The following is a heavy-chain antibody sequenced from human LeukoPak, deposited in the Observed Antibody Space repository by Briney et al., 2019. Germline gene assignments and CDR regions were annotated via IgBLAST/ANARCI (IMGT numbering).Heavy chain of an antibody. J-gene: IGHJ3*02. CDR2: INPNSGGT. CDR1: GYTFTGYY. D-gene: IGHD6-13*01. Sequence: GASVKVSCKASGYTFTGYYMHWVRQAPGQGLEWMGWINPNSGGTNYAQKFQGRVTMTRDTSISTAYMELSRLRSDDTAVYYCARDQQQLVHGDAFDIWGQGTMVTVSS. CDR3: ARDQQQLVHGDAFDI. V-gene: IGHV1-2*02.